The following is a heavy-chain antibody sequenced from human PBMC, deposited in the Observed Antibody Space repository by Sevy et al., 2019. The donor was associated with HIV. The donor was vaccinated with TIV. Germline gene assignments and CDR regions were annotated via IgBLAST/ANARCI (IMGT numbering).Heavy chain of an antibody. CDR1: GFTVSSNY. J-gene: IGHJ6*02. CDR3: ASNGGAAYYYYGMDV. D-gene: IGHD2-8*01. CDR2: IYSGGST. Sequence: GGSLRLSCAASGFTVSSNYMSWVRQAPGKGLEWVSVIYSGGSTYYADSVKGRFTISRDNSKITLYLQMNSLRAEDTAVYYCASNGGAAYYYYGMDVWGQGTTVTVSS. V-gene: IGHV3-53*01.